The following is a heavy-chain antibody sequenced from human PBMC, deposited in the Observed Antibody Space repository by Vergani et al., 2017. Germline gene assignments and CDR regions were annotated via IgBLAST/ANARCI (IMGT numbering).Heavy chain of an antibody. V-gene: IGHV1-2*02. Sequence: QVQLVQSGAEVKKPGASVKVSCKASGYTFTGYYMHWVRQAPGQGLEWMGWINPNSGGTNYAQKFQGRVTMTRDTSISTAYMELSRLRSDDTAVYYCGRELSRWLVIGDAFDIWGQGTMVTVSS. CDR1: GYTFTGYY. CDR3: GRELSRWLVIGDAFDI. D-gene: IGHD6-19*01. CDR2: INPNSGGT. J-gene: IGHJ3*02.